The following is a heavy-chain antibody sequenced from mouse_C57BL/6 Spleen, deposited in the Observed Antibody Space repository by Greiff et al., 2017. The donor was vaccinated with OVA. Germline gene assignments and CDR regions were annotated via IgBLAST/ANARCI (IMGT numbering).Heavy chain of an antibody. D-gene: IGHD2-2*01. CDR2: IYPGDGDT. J-gene: IGHJ2*01. Sequence: VQLQESGPELVKPGASVKISCKASGYAFSSSWMNWVKQRPGKGLEWIGRIYPGDGDTNYNGKFKGKATLTADKSSSTAYMQLSSLTSEDSAVYFCARWLSHFDYWGQGTTLTVSS. V-gene: IGHV1-82*01. CDR1: GYAFSSSW. CDR3: ARWLSHFDY.